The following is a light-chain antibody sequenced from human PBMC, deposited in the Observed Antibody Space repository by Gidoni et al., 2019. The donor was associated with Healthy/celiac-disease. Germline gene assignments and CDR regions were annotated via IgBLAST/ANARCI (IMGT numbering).Light chain of an antibody. CDR1: QSLLHSNGYNY. CDR2: LGS. CDR3: MQALQTPPT. V-gene: IGKV2-28*01. J-gene: IGKJ4*01. Sequence: DIVMTQSPLSLPVTPGEPASISCRSSQSLLHSNGYNYLDWYLQKPGQSPQLLIYLGSNRASGVPDRFSGSVSGTDFTLNISSVEAEDVGVYYCMQALQTPPTFGGGTKVEIK.